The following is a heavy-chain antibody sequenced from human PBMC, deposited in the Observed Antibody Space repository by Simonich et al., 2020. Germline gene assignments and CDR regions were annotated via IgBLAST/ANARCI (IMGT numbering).Heavy chain of an antibody. D-gene: IGHD6-13*01. Sequence: EVQLVESGGGLVKPGGSLRLSCAASGFTFSSYSMNWVREAPGKGVGWCFTNSSSSIYIYDADSVKGRFTISRDNAKNSLYLQMTSLRAEDTAVYYCARARGDSSSWYFDYWGQGTLVTVSS. CDR2: NSSSSIYI. CDR1: GFTFSSYS. V-gene: IGHV3-21*01. CDR3: ARARGDSSSWYFDY. J-gene: IGHJ4*02.